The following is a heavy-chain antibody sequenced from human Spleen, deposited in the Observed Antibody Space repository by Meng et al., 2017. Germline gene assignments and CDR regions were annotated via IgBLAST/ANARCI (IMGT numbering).Heavy chain of an antibody. J-gene: IGHJ4*02. CDR1: GFSLTTSGVG. CDR3: VRRTNKYFPGGDYYGLFDY. Sequence: SGPTLVKPKQTLTLTCTFSGFSLTTSGVGVGWIRQPPGKALEWLALLFWDGEQRYSPSLESRLTITKDNSEKQVVLTVTDMDPMDTATYFCVRRTNKYFPGGDYYGLFDYWGRGTLVTVSS. CDR2: LFWDGEQ. V-gene: IGHV2-5*02. D-gene: IGHD2-21*01.